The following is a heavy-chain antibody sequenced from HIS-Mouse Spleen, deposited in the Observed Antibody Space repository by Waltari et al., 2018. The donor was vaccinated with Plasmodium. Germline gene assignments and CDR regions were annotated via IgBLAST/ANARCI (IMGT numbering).Heavy chain of an antibody. CDR1: GSTFSSYW. Sequence: EVQLVESGGGLVQPGGSLRLSCAAPGSTFSSYWMSWVRQGPGKGLEWVANIKQDGSEKYYVDSVKGRFTISRDNAKNSLYLQMNSLRAEDTAVYYCARGLMGYWGQGTLVTVSS. CDR2: IKQDGSEK. V-gene: IGHV3-7*01. D-gene: IGHD2-8*01. CDR3: ARGLMGY. J-gene: IGHJ4*02.